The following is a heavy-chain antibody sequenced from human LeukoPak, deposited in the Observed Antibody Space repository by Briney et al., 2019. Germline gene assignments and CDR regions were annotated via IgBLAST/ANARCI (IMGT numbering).Heavy chain of an antibody. V-gene: IGHV4-34*01. D-gene: IGHD2-15*01. CDR1: GGSFSGYY. CDR3: AGGSIYCSGGSCYPRSAQLDY. Sequence: PSETLSLTCAVHGGSFSGYYWSWIRQPPGKGLEWIGEINHSGSTNYNPSLKSRVTISVDTSKNQFSLKLSSVTAADTAVYYCAGGSIYCSGGSCYPRSAQLDYWGQGTLVTVSS. J-gene: IGHJ4*02. CDR2: INHSGST.